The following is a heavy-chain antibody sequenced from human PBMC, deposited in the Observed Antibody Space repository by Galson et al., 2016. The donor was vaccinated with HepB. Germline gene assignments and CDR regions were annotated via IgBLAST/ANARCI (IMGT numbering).Heavy chain of an antibody. CDR3: ARDLFDSGDTQYYYGLDV. V-gene: IGHV1-18*01. J-gene: IGHJ6*02. CDR2: ISGYNGSP. CDR1: GYMFISYG. Sequence: SVKVSCKTSGYMFISYGISWVRQAPGQGLEWMGWISGYNGSPDYAQKFQDRVTMTTDTSTSTAYMELRSLRSDDTAVYYCARDLFDSGDTQYYYGLDVWGQGTTVTVS. D-gene: IGHD1-26*01.